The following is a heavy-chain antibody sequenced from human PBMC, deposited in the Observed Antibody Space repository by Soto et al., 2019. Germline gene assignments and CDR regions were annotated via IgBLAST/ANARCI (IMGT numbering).Heavy chain of an antibody. J-gene: IGHJ4*02. CDR1: GFTFSSYS. Sequence: EVQLVESGGGLVQPGGSLRLSCAASGFTFSSYSMNWVRQAPGKGLEWVSYISSSSSTIYYADSVKGRFTISRDNATNSLYLQMNRLRAEDTAVYYCGITSPGGVYGSWGQGTLVTV. D-gene: IGHD5-12*01. CDR2: ISSSSSTI. CDR3: GITSPGGVYGS. V-gene: IGHV3-48*01.